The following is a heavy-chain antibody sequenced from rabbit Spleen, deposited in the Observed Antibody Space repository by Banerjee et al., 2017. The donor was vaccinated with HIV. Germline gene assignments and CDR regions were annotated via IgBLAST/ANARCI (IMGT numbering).Heavy chain of an antibody. CDR1: GVSFSGNSY. D-gene: IGHD1-1*01. CDR3: ARDTSSSFSSYGMDL. V-gene: IGHV1S40*01. CDR2: IDTGSSGFT. J-gene: IGHJ3*01. Sequence: QSLEESGGDLVKPGASLTLTCIASGVSFSGNSYMCWVRQASGKGLEWIACIDTGSSGFTYFASWAKGRFTISKTSSTTVTLQMTSLTAADTATYFCARDTSSSFSSYGMDLWGQGTLVTVS.